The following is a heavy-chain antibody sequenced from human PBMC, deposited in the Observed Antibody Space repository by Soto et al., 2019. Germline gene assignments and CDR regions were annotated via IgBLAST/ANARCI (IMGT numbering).Heavy chain of an antibody. D-gene: IGHD2-21*01. V-gene: IGHV1-2*02. Sequence: QVQLVQSGAEVKKPGASVKVSCKASGYTFNSYYIHWVRQAPGQGLEWMGWINPKSDVTGYAQSFQDRVTMTSDMSITTAYMELTRLRSDDTAVYYCVSVRFNSHSDFDYWGQGTLITVSS. CDR2: INPKSDVT. CDR3: VSVRFNSHSDFDY. J-gene: IGHJ4*02. CDR1: GYTFNSYY.